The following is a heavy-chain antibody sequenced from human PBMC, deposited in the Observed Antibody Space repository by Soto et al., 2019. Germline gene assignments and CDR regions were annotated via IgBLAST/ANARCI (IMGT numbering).Heavy chain of an antibody. V-gene: IGHV3-30*18. CDR3: AKVFGRGDSSGYYYPSDY. D-gene: IGHD3-22*01. CDR2: ISYDGSNK. CDR1: GFTFSSYG. J-gene: IGHJ4*02. Sequence: QVQLVESGGGVVQPGRSLRLSCAASGFTFSSYGMHWVRQAPGKGLEWVAVISYDGSNKYYADSVKGRFTISRDNSKNTLYLQMNSLRAGDTAVYYCAKVFGRGDSSGYYYPSDYWGQGTLVTVSS.